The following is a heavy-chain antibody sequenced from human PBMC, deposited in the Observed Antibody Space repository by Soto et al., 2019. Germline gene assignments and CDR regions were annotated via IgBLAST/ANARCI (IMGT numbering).Heavy chain of an antibody. CDR1: GFTFSSYS. CDR3: ARAGVVVPAAARYFYYYGMDV. J-gene: IGHJ6*02. V-gene: IGHV3-21*01. CDR2: ITSSSSDI. D-gene: IGHD2-2*01. Sequence: PGGSLRLSCAASGFTFSSYSMNWVRQAPGKGLEWVSSITSSSSDIYYADSVKGRFTISRDNAKNSLHLQMNSLRAEDTAVYYCARAGVVVPAAARYFYYYGMDVWGQGTTVTVSS.